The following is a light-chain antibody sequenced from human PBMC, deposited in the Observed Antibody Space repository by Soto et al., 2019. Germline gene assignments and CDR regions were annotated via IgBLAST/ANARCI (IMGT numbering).Light chain of an antibody. Sequence: DIQMTQYPSTLSTSVGDSVTITCRASQTISSWLAWYQEKPGKAPTLLIYKASTSESGVPSRFSGSGSGTEFTLTISSLQPDDVATYYCQQYDSYPYTFGQGTKLEIK. CDR1: QTISSW. CDR2: KAS. J-gene: IGKJ2*01. V-gene: IGKV1-5*03. CDR3: QQYDSYPYT.